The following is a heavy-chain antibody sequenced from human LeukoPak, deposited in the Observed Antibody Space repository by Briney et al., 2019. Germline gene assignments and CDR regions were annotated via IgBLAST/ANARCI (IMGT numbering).Heavy chain of an antibody. D-gene: IGHD6-19*01. CDR1: GFTFSSYW. Sequence: HPGGSLRLSCAASGFTFSSYWMSWVRQAPGKGLEWVANIKQDGSEKYYVDSVKGRFTISRDNAKNSLYLQMNSLRAEDTAVYYCARGGGWSKKPTNAFDIWGQGTMVTVSS. J-gene: IGHJ3*02. CDR2: IKQDGSEK. V-gene: IGHV3-7*01. CDR3: ARGGGWSKKPTNAFDI.